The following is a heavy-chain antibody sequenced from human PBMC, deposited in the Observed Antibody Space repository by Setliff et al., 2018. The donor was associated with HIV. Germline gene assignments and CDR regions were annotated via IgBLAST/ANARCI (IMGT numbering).Heavy chain of an antibody. D-gene: IGHD2-15*01. CDR3: ARGGAIGVSVGAT. CDR2: IWYDGSNE. J-gene: IGHJ5*02. Sequence: GGSLRLSCVASGFTFRNYGIHWVRQAPGKGLEWVAIIWYDGSNEHYADSVKGRFAISRDNSKNTLYLQMNNLRAEDTAVYYCARGGAIGVSVGATWGQGTLVTVSS. V-gene: IGHV3-33*01. CDR1: GFTFRNYG.